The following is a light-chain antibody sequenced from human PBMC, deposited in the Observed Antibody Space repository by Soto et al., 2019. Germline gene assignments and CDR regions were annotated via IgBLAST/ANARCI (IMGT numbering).Light chain of an antibody. CDR2: DVA. CDR1: NSDAGQFDY. J-gene: IGLJ2*01. V-gene: IGLV2-14*03. Sequence: QSALTQPASVSGSPGQSITISCTGTNSDAGQFDYVSWYQQHPGEAPKLIIYDVANRPSGISNRFSGSKSGNTASLTISGLQAEDGADYYCSSYTTTNSLHVFFGGGTQLTVL. CDR3: SSYTTTNSLHVF.